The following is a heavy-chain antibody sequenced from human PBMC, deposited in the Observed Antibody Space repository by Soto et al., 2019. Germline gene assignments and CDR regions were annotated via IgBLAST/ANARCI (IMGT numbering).Heavy chain of an antibody. Sequence: VVSMRLSWSASDLAFISGAIDGFGQAPAKGLEWGEVISYNESNKNYADSVKGRFTISRDNSKNTLYLQMNTPRAEDTAVYSCATSPYDYFLVRYRTAPSFVYSCQGTLIT. V-gene: IGHV3-30-3*01. CDR2: ISYNESNK. CDR1: DLAFISGA. D-gene: IGHD3-16*02. J-gene: IGHJ4*02. CDR3: ATSPYDYFLVRYRTAPSFVY.